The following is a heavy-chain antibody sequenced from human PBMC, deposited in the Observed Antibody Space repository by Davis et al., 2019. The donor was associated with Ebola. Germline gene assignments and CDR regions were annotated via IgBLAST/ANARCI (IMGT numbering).Heavy chain of an antibody. CDR1: GFTFLNYN. V-gene: IGHV3-21*04. CDR3: AKAYDFWIDY. CDR2: ISSSSTYI. Sequence: GESLKISCAASGFTFLNYNINWVRQAPGKGLEWVSSISSSSTYIFYADSVKGRFTISRDNAKNSLYLQMNSLRAEDTALYYCAKAYDFWIDYWGQGTLVTVSS. J-gene: IGHJ4*02. D-gene: IGHD3-3*01.